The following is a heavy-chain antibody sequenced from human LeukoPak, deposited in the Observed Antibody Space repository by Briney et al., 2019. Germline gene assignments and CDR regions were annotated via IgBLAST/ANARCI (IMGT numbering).Heavy chain of an antibody. CDR1: GGSFSGYY. CDR3: ARGRGVRGVIGNWFDP. J-gene: IGHJ5*02. D-gene: IGHD3-10*01. CDR2: INHSGST. Sequence: SETLSLTCAVYGGSFSGYYWSWIRQPPGKGLEWIGEINHSGSTNYNPSLKSRVTISVDTSKNQFSRKLSSVTAADTAVYYCARGRGVRGVIGNWFDPWGQGTLVTVSS. V-gene: IGHV4-34*01.